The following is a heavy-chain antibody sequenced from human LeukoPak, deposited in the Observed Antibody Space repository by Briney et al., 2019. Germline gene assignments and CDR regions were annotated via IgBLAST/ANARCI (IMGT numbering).Heavy chain of an antibody. V-gene: IGHV3-30*18. CDR3: AKGPDYSSGWLQFFDY. CDR1: GFTFSTCA. D-gene: IGHD6-19*01. Sequence: GGSLRLSCAASGFTFSTCAMHWVRQAPGKGLEWVAVISFDGSNQYYADSVKGRFTISRDNSKNTLYLQMNSLRNEDTAVYYCAKGPDYSSGWLQFFDYWGQGTLVTVSS. J-gene: IGHJ4*02. CDR2: ISFDGSNQ.